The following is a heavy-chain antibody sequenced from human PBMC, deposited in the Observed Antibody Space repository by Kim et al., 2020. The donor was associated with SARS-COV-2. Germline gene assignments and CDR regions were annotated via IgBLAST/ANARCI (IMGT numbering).Heavy chain of an antibody. CDR2: ISSSGSTI. D-gene: IGHD3-10*01. CDR1: GFTFSDYY. J-gene: IGHJ5*02. CDR3: ARDGARGRITMVRGVIIGHWFDP. Sequence: GGSLRLSCAASGFTFSDYYMSWIRQAPGKGLEWVSYISSSGSTIYYADSVKGRFTISRDNAKNSLYLQMNSLRAEDTAVYYCARDGARGRITMVRGVIIGHWFDPWGQGTLVSVST. V-gene: IGHV3-11*04.